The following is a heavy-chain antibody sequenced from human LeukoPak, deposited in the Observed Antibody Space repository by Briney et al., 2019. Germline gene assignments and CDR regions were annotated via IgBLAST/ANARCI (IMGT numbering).Heavy chain of an antibody. V-gene: IGHV3-30*04. D-gene: IGHD3-22*01. CDR1: AFTFSSFA. CDR2: ISYDGSNS. CDR3: ASHNNYYDSSGYPY. Sequence: PGRSLRLSCAASAFTFSSFAMHWVRQAPGKGLEWVALISYDGSNSYYADSVKGRFSISRDNSKNTLYLQMNSLRAEDTAVYYCASHNNYYDSSGYPYWGQGTLVTVSS. J-gene: IGHJ1*01.